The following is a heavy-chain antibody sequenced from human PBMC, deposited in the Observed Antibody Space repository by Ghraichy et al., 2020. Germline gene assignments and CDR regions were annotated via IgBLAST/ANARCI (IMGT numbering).Heavy chain of an antibody. CDR1: GYTFTSYG. CDR2: ISAYNGNT. J-gene: IGHJ5*02. CDR3: ARGDSSSWTRGWDWFDP. D-gene: IGHD6-13*01. Sequence: ASVKVSCKASGYTFTSYGISWVRQAPGQGLEWMGWISAYNGNTNYAQKLQGRVTMTTDTSTSTAYMELRSLRSDDTAVYYCARGDSSSWTRGWDWFDPWGQGTLVTVSS. V-gene: IGHV1-18*01.